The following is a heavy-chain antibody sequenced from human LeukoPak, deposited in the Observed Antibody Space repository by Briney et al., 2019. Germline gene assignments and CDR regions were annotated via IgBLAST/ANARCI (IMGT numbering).Heavy chain of an antibody. CDR1: GFTFSSYA. CDR3: ARDLRGSYYN. V-gene: IGHV3-30-3*01. Sequence: GRSLRLSCAASGFTFSSYAMHWVRQAPGKGLEWVAVISYDGSNKYYADSVKGRFTISRDNAKNSLYLQMNSLRAEDTAVYYCARDLRGSYYNWGQGTLVTVSS. J-gene: IGHJ4*02. D-gene: IGHD1-26*01. CDR2: ISYDGSNK.